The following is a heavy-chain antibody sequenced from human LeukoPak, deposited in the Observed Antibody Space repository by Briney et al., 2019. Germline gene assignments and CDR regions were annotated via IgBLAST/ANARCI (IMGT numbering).Heavy chain of an antibody. CDR3: AKDIAAAGTYFDY. Sequence: GGSLRLSCAAPGFTFSSYAMHWVRQAPGKGLEWVSTISGNGGNTFYVDPVKGRFTISRDNSKNTLYLQMNNLRAEDTAIYYCAKDIAAAGTYFDYWGQGTLVTVPS. CDR1: GFTFSSYA. D-gene: IGHD6-13*01. J-gene: IGHJ4*02. V-gene: IGHV3-23*01. CDR2: ISGNGGNT.